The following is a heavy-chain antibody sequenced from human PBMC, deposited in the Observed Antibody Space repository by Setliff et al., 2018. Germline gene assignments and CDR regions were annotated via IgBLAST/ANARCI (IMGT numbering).Heavy chain of an antibody. V-gene: IGHV1-46*01. CDR2: INPSSGRT. D-gene: IGHD3-22*01. CDR3: ARDVFPYHYEGAFDI. Sequence: GASVKVSCKASGYTFTSHYMHWVRQAPGLGLEWMGTINPSSGRTSYAQKFQGRVTMTRDTSTSTVYMDMNSLRSEDTAVYYCARDVFPYHYEGAFDIWGQGTMVTVSS. J-gene: IGHJ3*02. CDR1: GYTFTSHY.